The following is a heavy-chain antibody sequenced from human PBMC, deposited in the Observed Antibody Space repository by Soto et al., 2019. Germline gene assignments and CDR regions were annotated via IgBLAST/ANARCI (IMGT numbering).Heavy chain of an antibody. CDR1: GFTFTRYS. Sequence: GGSLRLSCAASGFTFTRYSMNWVRQAPGKGLEWASSISSTTNYIYYGDSMKGRFTISRDNAKNSLYLEMNSLRAEDTAVYYCARESEDLTSNFDYWGQGTLVTV. V-gene: IGHV3-21*06. CDR3: ARESEDLTSNFDY. CDR2: ISSTTNYI. J-gene: IGHJ4*02.